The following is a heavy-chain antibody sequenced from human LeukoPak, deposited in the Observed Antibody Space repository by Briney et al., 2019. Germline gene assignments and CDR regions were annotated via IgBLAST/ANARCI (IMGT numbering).Heavy chain of an antibody. J-gene: IGHJ3*02. Sequence: SETLSLTCTVSGGSLSTYYWSWIRHSPGKGLEWIGSIYYSGSTNYNPSLKGRVTISVDTSKDQFSLELSSVTAADTAVYYCAVNLTKHTFDIWGQGTMVTVSS. D-gene: IGHD1-1*01. CDR2: IYYSGST. V-gene: IGHV4-59*08. CDR3: AVNLTKHTFDI. CDR1: GGSLSTYY.